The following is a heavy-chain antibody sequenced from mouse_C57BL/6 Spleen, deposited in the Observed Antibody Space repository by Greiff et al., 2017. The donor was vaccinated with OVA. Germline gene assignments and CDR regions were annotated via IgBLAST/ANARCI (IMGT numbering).Heavy chain of an antibody. CDR2: INPGSGGT. CDR1: GYAFTNYL. CDR3: ARSLTGTWFAY. J-gene: IGHJ2*01. V-gene: IGHV1-54*01. Sequence: VQLQQSGAELVRPGTSVKVSCKASGYAFTNYLIEWVKQRPGQGLEWIGVINPGSGGTNYNEKFKGKATLTADKSSSTAYMQLSSLTSEDSAVYFCARSLTGTWFAYWGQGTTLTVSS. D-gene: IGHD4-1*01.